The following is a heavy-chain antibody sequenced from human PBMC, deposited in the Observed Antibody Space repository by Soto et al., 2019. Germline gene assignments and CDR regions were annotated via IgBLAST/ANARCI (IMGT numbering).Heavy chain of an antibody. D-gene: IGHD1-1*01. V-gene: IGHV4-31*03. CDR2: IYYSGST. Sequence: QVQLQESGPGLVKPSQTLSLTCTVSGGSISSGGYYWSWIRQHPGKGLEWIGYIYYSGSTSYNPSHNSRVTISVDTSKNQFSLKLSSVTAADTAVYYCARWDLSWPGTTTSGFDYWGQGTLVTVSS. CDR3: ARWDLSWPGTTTSGFDY. J-gene: IGHJ4*02. CDR1: GGSISSGGYY.